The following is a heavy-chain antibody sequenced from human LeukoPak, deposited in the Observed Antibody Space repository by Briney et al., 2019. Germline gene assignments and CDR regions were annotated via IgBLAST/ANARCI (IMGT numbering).Heavy chain of an antibody. CDR2: IWYDGSNK. J-gene: IGHJ4*02. Sequence: GGSLRLSCAASGFTFSSYGMHWVRQAPGKGLEWVAVIWYDGSNKYYADSVKDRFTISRDNSKNTLYLQMNSLRAEDTAVYYCARESYSGYEGFDYWGQGTLVTVSS. CDR3: ARESYSGYEGFDY. V-gene: IGHV3-33*01. CDR1: GFTFSSYG. D-gene: IGHD5-12*01.